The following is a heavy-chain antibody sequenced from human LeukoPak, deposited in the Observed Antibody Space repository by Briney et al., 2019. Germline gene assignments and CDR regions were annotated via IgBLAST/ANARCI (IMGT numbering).Heavy chain of an antibody. D-gene: IGHD3-10*01. CDR1: GFTFSSYD. V-gene: IGHV3-48*01. J-gene: IGHJ4*02. Sequence: PGGSLRLSCAVSGFTFSSYDMNWVRQAPGKGLEWVSYISSSSKTIYYADSVQGRFTISRDNAKNSLYLQMNSLRAEDTAVYYCANLLWFGESERWGQGTLVTVSS. CDR2: ISSSSKTI. CDR3: ANLLWFGESER.